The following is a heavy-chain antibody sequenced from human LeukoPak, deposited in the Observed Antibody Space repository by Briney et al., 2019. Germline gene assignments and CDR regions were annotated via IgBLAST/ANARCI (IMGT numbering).Heavy chain of an antibody. D-gene: IGHD5-12*01. CDR1: GFIFSQYS. V-gene: IGHV3-48*01. CDR2: IRSSSET. Sequence: GGSLRLSCAASGFIFSQYSMNWVRQAPGRGLEWVSHIRSSSETFYADSVKGRFTISRDNARNSLYLQMNNLRGEDTAIYYCARDAGNSGYGCDLWGQGTLVTVSS. J-gene: IGHJ5*02. CDR3: ARDAGNSGYGCDL.